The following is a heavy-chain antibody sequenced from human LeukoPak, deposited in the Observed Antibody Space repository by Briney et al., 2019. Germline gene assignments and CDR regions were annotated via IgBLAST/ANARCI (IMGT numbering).Heavy chain of an antibody. D-gene: IGHD1-26*01. V-gene: IGHV1-18*01. Sequence: ASVKVSCKASGYTFTSFGISWVRQAPGQGLEWMGWISAYSGDTNYAQKLQGRVTMTRDTSTNTAFMELRSLRSDDTAVYYCARAERSGSPYYLDYWGQGTLVTVSS. CDR1: GYTFTSFG. CDR2: ISAYSGDT. CDR3: ARAERSGSPYYLDY. J-gene: IGHJ4*02.